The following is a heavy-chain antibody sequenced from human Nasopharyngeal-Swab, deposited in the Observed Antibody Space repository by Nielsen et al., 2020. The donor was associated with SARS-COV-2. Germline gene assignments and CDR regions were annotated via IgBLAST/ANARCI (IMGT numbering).Heavy chain of an antibody. D-gene: IGHD3-3*01. Sequence: SETLSLTCDVSGYSISSGYYWGWIRQPPGKGLEWIGSIYHSGSTYYNPSLKSRVTISVDTSKNQFSLKLSYVTAAGTAVYYCARRYGDFWSGHYFDSWGQGTLVTVSS. CDR1: GYSISSGYY. CDR3: ARRYGDFWSGHYFDS. CDR2: IYHSGST. V-gene: IGHV4-38-2*01. J-gene: IGHJ4*02.